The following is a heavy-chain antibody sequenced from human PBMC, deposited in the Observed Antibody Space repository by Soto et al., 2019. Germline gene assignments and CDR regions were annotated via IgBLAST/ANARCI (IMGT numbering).Heavy chain of an antibody. CDR2: IRSSGRSI. D-gene: IGHD3-10*01. Sequence: QVQLVESGGGLVKPGGSLRLSCAASGLTFSDCYMNWIRQAPGKGLEWVSYIRSSGRSINYADSVKGRFTISRDNAKNSLYLQMNSRRAEDTAMYYCARVRFGEWGYAMDVWGQGTTVTVSS. V-gene: IGHV3-11*01. J-gene: IGHJ6*02. CDR1: GLTFSDCY. CDR3: ARVRFGEWGYAMDV.